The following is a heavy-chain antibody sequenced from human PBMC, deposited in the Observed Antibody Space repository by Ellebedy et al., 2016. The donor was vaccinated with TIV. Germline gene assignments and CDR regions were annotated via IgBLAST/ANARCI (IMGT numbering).Heavy chain of an antibody. CDR3: ANSRNWFDP. J-gene: IGHJ5*02. CDR1: GGSISSGGYS. D-gene: IGHD6-13*01. CDR2: IYHSGST. V-gene: IGHV4-30-2*01. Sequence: SETLSLXXAVSGGSISSGGYSWSWIRQPPGKGLEWIGYIYHSGSTYYNPSLKSRVTISVDTSKNQFSLKLSSVTAADTAVYYCANSRNWFDPWGQGTLVTVSS.